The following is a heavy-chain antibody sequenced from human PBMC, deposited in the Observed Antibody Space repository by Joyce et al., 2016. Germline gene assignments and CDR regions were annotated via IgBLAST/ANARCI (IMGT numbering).Heavy chain of an antibody. CDR3: ARFTAMIKKVIDS. J-gene: IGHJ4*02. CDR2: IYYIGNT. D-gene: IGHD5-18*01. Sequence: QVQLQESGPGLVKPSQTLSLTCTVSGGSISSGAYYWSWIRQHPGKGLEWIGDIYYIGNTNYNPALKSRMTMSVDTSKNQFSLKLSSVTAADTAVYYCARFTAMIKKVIDSWGPGTLVTVSS. V-gene: IGHV4-31*03. CDR1: GGSISSGAYY.